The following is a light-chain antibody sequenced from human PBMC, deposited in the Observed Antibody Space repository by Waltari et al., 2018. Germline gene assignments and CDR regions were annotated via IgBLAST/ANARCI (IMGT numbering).Light chain of an antibody. CDR2: GAS. Sequence: SCRGSQGVSRSLAWYQQKPGQAPKLLIYGASTRATGIPDRFTGSGSGTDFSLTISSLQPEDFAIYFCQHYVRLPATFGQGTKVEIK. J-gene: IGKJ1*01. V-gene: IGKV3D-15*01. CDR3: QHYVRLPAT. CDR1: QGVSRS.